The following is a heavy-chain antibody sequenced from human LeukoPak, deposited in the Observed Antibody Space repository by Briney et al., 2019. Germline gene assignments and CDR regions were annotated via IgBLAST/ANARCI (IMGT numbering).Heavy chain of an antibody. Sequence: GASVKVSCKASGYXFTSYYIHWVRQAPGQGLEWMGIINPSGGSTSYAQKFQGRVTMTRDTSISTAYMELSGLRSDDTAVYYCARDTTRDNWFDPWGQGTLVTVSS. V-gene: IGHV1-46*01. CDR1: GYXFTSYY. CDR2: INPSGGST. J-gene: IGHJ5*02. CDR3: ARDTTRDNWFDP. D-gene: IGHD1-26*01.